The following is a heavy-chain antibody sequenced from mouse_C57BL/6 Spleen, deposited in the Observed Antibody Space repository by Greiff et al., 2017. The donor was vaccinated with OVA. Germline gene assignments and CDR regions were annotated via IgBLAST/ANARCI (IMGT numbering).Heavy chain of an antibody. CDR1: GYTFTSYW. CDR2: INPSNGGT. Sequence: QVQLQQPGTELVKPGASVKLSCKASGYTFTSYWMHWVKQRPGQGLEWIGNINPSNGGTNYNEKFKSKATLTVDKSSSTAYMQLSSLTSGNSAVYNGAGDTTVEVPFDYGGKGTTLTVSS. D-gene: IGHD1-1*01. V-gene: IGHV1-53*01. J-gene: IGHJ2*01. CDR3: AGDTTVEVPFDY.